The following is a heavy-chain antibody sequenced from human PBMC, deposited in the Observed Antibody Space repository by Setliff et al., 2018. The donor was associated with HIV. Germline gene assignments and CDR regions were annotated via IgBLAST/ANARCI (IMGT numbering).Heavy chain of an antibody. V-gene: IGHV4-34*01. D-gene: IGHD3-22*01. J-gene: IGHJ3*02. CDR2: VSHSGNT. CDR1: GGSFTSYY. Sequence: PSETLSLTCAVYGGSFTSYYWNWIRRPPGKGLEWIGYVSHSGNTYYNPSLKSRVTISVDTSKNQFSLKLSSVTAADTAVYYCARRILDYDSSGYYSGGAFDIWGQGTMVTVSS. CDR3: ARRILDYDSSGYYSGGAFDI.